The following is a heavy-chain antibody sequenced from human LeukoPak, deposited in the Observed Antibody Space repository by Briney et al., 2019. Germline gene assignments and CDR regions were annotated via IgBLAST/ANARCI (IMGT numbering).Heavy chain of an antibody. CDR2: ISYDGSNK. V-gene: IGHV3-30-3*01. J-gene: IGHJ4*02. CDR3: ARDPTRYCSSTSCYAGHFDY. Sequence: GRPLRLSCAASGLTFSTYSIHWVRQAPGKGLEWVAVISYDGSNKRYADSVKGRFTISRDDSKNTLYLQMNGLRAEDTAVYYCARDPTRYCSSTSCYAGHFDYWGQGTLVTVSS. CDR1: GLTFSTYS. D-gene: IGHD2-2*01.